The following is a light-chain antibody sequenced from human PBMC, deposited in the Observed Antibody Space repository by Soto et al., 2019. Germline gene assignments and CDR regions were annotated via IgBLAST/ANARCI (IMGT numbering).Light chain of an antibody. J-gene: IGKJ3*01. CDR2: GAS. V-gene: IGKV3-20*01. Sequence: DIVLTQSPGTLSVSPGERVTLSCRASQSVGSSYLAWYQQRPGQAPRLLIFGASYRATGIPYRFSGSGSGTDFTVINSGLEPEDFAVYFCQQYSSSPTEVTFGPGTKEDS. CDR3: QQYSSSPTEVT. CDR1: QSVGSSY.